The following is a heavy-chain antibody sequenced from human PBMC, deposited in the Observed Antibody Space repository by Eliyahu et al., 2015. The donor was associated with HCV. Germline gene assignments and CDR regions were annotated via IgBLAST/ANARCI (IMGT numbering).Heavy chain of an antibody. CDR2: IYYSGST. CDR1: GGXXTGGSHY. D-gene: IGHD3-16*01. V-gene: IGHV4-39*01. Sequence: QLQLHESGPGLVKPSETLSLICXVSGGXXTGGSHYWGWXRQPPGKELXWIGSIYYSGSTYYNPSLKSRVTISVDTSKNQFSLKLNSVAAADTAVYYCARNWGPPDYFDYWGQGTLVTVSS. J-gene: IGHJ4*02. CDR3: ARNWGPPDYFDY.